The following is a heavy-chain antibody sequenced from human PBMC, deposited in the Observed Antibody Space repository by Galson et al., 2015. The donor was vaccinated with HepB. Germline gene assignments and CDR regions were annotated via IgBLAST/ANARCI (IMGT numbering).Heavy chain of an antibody. Sequence: SLRLSCAASGFTFDDYGMSWVRQVPGKGLEWVSGIDWNGGRTGYADSVKGRFTISRDNAKNSLYLQMSSLRAEDTAFYYCARDGEQQVPPVGGADVWGQGTTVTVSS. D-gene: IGHD6-13*01. V-gene: IGHV3-20*04. CDR1: GFTFDDYG. CDR2: IDWNGGRT. J-gene: IGHJ6*02. CDR3: ARDGEQQVPPVGGADV.